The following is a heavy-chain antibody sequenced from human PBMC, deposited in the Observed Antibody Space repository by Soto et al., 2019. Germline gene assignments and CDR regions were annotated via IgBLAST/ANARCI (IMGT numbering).Heavy chain of an antibody. CDR3: VRGFDYSFDY. V-gene: IGHV3-7*03. CDR2: IKPDGSEK. CDR1: GFTFSNYW. Sequence: GGSLRLSCAASGFTFSNYWMSWVRQAPGKGLEWVANIKPDGSEKYYVVSARGRFTFSRDNAENSVYLQMNSLRAEDTAVYYCVRGFDYSFDYWGPGTLVTVSS. J-gene: IGHJ4*02. D-gene: IGHD4-4*01.